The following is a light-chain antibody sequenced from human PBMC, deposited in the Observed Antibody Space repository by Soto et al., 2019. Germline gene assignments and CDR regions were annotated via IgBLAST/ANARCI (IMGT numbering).Light chain of an antibody. V-gene: IGKV3D-15*01. CDR3: QQYNDWPRT. J-gene: IGKJ2*01. Sequence: EIVMTQSPATLSVSPGERATLSCRASQSVSTNLAWYQQKPGQAPRLLIYGASTRGTGIPGRFSGSGSATEFTLTISSLQSEDFAVYYCQQYNDWPRTFGQGIMLEIK. CDR1: QSVSTN. CDR2: GAS.